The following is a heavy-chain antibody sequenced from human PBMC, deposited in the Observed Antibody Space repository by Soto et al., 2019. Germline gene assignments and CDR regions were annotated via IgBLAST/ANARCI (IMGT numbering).Heavy chain of an antibody. CDR1: GGTFSSYA. Sequence: SVQVSCKASGGTFSSYAISWVRQAPGQGLEWMGGIIPIFGTANYAQKFQGRVTITADESTSTAYMELSSLRSEDTAVYYCARDQGYYDSSGYGNNWFDPWGQGTLVTVSS. D-gene: IGHD3-22*01. CDR3: ARDQGYYDSSGYGNNWFDP. CDR2: IIPIFGTA. J-gene: IGHJ5*02. V-gene: IGHV1-69*13.